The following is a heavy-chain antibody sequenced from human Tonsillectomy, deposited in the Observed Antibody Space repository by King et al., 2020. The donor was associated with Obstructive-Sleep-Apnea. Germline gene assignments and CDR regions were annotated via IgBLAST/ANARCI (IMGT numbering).Heavy chain of an antibody. V-gene: IGHV3-30*03. Sequence: HVQLVESGGGLVQPGRSLRLSCAASGFTFSNYGMHWVRQAPGEGLEWVAIISYDGSDKYYADSLKGRFTISRDNSKSTLYLQMNSLRPEDTAVYYCGGYNWFDPWGQGTLVTVSS. J-gene: IGHJ5*02. CDR3: GGYNWFDP. CDR1: GFTFSNYG. CDR2: ISYDGSDK. D-gene: IGHD6-13*01.